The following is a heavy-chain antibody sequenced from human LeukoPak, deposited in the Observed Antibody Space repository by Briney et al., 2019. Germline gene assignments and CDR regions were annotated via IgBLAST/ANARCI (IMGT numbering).Heavy chain of an antibody. CDR3: ARRADITIFGVVIIRPAFDI. V-gene: IGHV4-34*01. CDR2: INHSGST. J-gene: IGHJ3*02. Sequence: SETLSLTCAVYGGSFSGYYWSWIRQPPGKGLEWIGEINHSGSTNYNPSLKGRVTISVDTSKNQFSLKLSSVTAADTAVYYCARRADITIFGVVIIRPAFDIWGQGTMVTVSS. D-gene: IGHD3-3*01. CDR1: GGSFSGYY.